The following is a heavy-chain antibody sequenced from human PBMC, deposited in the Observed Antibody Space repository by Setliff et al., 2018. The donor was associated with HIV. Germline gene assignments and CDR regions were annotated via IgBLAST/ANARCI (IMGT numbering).Heavy chain of an antibody. J-gene: IGHJ6*03. D-gene: IGHD2-8*02. V-gene: IGHV4-39*01. Sequence: SETLSLTCTVFGGSISGSNYVWGWIRQTPRKGLEWIGTLHYTGSTYYNPSLESRITISVDTSKNQFSLRLNSVSAADTAVYYCVRTASSSWWGIYYYYYIDLWGKGTTVTVSS. CDR2: LHYTGST. CDR3: VRTASSSWWGIYYYYYIDL. CDR1: GGSISGSNYV.